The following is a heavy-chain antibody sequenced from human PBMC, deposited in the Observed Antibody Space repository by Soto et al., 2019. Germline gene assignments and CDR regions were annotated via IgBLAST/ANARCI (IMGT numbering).Heavy chain of an antibody. V-gene: IGHV4-30-2*01. D-gene: IGHD3-16*01. CDR3: AREVGLGEGIYYFDY. Sequence: SETLSLTCAVSGGSISSGGYSWSWIRQPPGKGLEWIGYIYHSGSTYYNPSLKSRVTISVDRSKNQFSLKLSSVTAADTAVYYCAREVGLGEGIYYFDYWGQGTLVTVSS. CDR1: GGSISSGGYS. J-gene: IGHJ4*02. CDR2: IYHSGST.